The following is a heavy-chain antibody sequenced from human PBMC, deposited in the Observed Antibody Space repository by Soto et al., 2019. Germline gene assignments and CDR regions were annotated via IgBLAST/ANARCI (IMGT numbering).Heavy chain of an antibody. CDR3: VRLEAPGYYYGMDV. V-gene: IGHV3-11*06. CDR2: ITTSTHT. J-gene: IGHJ6*02. Sequence: PGGSLRLSCAASGFTFSDYYMTWIRQAPGKGLEWVSYITTSTHTYYADSVVGRFTISRDNAKNSLYLQMNSLRVEDTAVYYCVRLEAPGYYYGMDVWGQGTTVTVSS. CDR1: GFTFSDYY.